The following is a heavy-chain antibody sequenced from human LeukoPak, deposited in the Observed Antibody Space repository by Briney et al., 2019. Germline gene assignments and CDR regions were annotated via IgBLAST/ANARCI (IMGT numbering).Heavy chain of an antibody. V-gene: IGHV4-61*01. CDR3: ARALSGANWFDP. Sequence: PSETLSFTCTVSGGSVSSGSYYWSWIRQPPGKGLEWIGYIYYSGSTNYNPSLKSRVTISVDASKNQFSLKLSSVTAADTAVYYCARALSGANWFDPWGQGTLVTVSS. CDR2: IYYSGST. CDR1: GGSVSSGSYY. J-gene: IGHJ5*02.